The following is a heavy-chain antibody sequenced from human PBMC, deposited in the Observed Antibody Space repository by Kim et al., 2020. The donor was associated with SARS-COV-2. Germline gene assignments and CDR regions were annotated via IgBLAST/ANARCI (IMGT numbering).Heavy chain of an antibody. CDR2: IRSKAYGGTT. CDR1: GFTFGDYA. V-gene: IGHV3-49*04. Sequence: GGSLRLSCTASGFTFGDYAMSWVRQAPGKGLEWVGFIRSKAYGGTTEYAASVKGRFTISRDDSKSIAYLQMNSLKTEDTAVYYCTKDDFWSGYYDYWGQGTLVTVSS. CDR3: TKDDFWSGYYDY. D-gene: IGHD3-3*01. J-gene: IGHJ4*02.